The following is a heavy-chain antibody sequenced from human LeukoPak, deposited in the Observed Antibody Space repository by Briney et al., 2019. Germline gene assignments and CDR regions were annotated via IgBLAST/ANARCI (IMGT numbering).Heavy chain of an antibody. J-gene: IGHJ4*02. V-gene: IGHV3-21*01. CDR2: ISISSNYI. CDR1: GFTFSRYS. Sequence: KAGGSLRLSCAASGFTFSRYSMNWVRQAPGKGLEWVSSISISSNYIYYADSVKGRFTISRDNAKNSLYLQVNSLRAEDTAVYYCAKDFSGHDYWGQGTLVTVSS. D-gene: IGHD3-3*01. CDR3: AKDFSGHDY.